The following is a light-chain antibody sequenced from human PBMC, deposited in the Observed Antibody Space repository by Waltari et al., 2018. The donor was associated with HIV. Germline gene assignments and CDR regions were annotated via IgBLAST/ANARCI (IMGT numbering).Light chain of an antibody. V-gene: IGLV2-23*02. Sequence: QSALTQPASVSGSPGQSITISCAGTSSDVGGYNYVSWYQQHPGKAPKLMIYDVSKRPSGVSNRFSDSKSGNTASLTISGLQAEDEADYYCCSYARTSTYVFGTGTKVTVL. CDR1: SSDVGGYNY. J-gene: IGLJ1*01. CDR2: DVS. CDR3: CSYARTSTYV.